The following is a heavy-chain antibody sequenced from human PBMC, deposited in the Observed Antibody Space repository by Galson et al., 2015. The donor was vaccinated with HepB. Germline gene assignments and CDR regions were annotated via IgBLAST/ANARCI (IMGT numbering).Heavy chain of an antibody. CDR3: ARDGAMDGGYFDY. D-gene: IGHD4-23*01. Sequence: SVKVSCKASGYTFTSYAMHWVRQAPGQRLEWMGWINAGNGNTKYSQKFQGRVTITRDTSASTAYMELSSLRSEDTAVYYCARDGAMDGGYFDYWGQGTLVTVSS. CDR1: GYTFTSYA. CDR2: INAGNGNT. J-gene: IGHJ4*02. V-gene: IGHV1-3*01.